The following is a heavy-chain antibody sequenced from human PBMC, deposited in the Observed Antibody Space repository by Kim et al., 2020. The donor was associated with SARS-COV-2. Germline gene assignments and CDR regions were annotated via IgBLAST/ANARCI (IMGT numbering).Heavy chain of an antibody. D-gene: IGHD3-9*01. CDR3: AKDLKDILTGYFGFDP. J-gene: IGHJ5*02. V-gene: IGHV3-23*01. Sequence: VKGRFTISRDNSKNTLYLQMNSLRAEDTAVYYCAKDLKDILTGYFGFDPWGQGTLVTVSS.